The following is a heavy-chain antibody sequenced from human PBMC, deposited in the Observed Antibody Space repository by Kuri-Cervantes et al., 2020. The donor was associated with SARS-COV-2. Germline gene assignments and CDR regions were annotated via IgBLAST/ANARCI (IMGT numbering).Heavy chain of an antibody. J-gene: IGHJ6*02. D-gene: IGHD1-14*01. CDR2: IYIGGST. CDR1: GGAISSYY. CDR3: ARDRLWPTTGGYYYGMDV. Sequence: SETLSLTGTVPGGAISSYYWSWIRQPAGKGLEWIGRIYIGGSTNYNPSLKSRVTMSVDTSKNQFSLTLSSVTAADTAVYYCARDRLWPTTGGYYYGMDVWGQGTTVTVSS. V-gene: IGHV4-4*07.